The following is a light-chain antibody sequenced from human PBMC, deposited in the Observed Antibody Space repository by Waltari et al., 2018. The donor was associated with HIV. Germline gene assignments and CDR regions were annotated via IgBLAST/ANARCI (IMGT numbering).Light chain of an antibody. V-gene: IGLV1-47*01. Sequence: QSVLTQPPSASGTTGQRVTISCSGSSSNIGSNHVYWYQQLPGTAPRLLIYRNNQRPSGVPDRCSGSKSGTSASLAISGLRSEDEADYYCAAWDDSLLVFGGGTKLTVL. CDR1: SSNIGSNH. CDR2: RNN. J-gene: IGLJ2*01. CDR3: AAWDDSLLV.